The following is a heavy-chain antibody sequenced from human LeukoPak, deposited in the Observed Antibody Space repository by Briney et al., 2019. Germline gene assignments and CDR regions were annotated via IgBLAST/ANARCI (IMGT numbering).Heavy chain of an antibody. D-gene: IGHD2/OR15-2a*01. Sequence: GGSLRLSCAASGFTVSSNYISWVRQAPGKGLVWVSITYSGGSTYYADSVKGRFTISRDNSKNTLYLQMNSLRAEDTAVYYCARDPGGPLSRQFHYWGQGTLVTVSS. CDR3: ARDPGGPLSRQFHY. J-gene: IGHJ4*02. V-gene: IGHV3-66*02. CDR1: GFTVSSNY. CDR2: TYSGGST.